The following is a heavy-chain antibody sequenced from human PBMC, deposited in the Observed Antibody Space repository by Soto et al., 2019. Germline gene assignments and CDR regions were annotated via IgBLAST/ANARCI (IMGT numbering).Heavy chain of an antibody. J-gene: IGHJ4*02. CDR2: IHYSGST. V-gene: IGHV4-59*12. CDR1: GVSFSSYY. Sequence: SETLSLTCTVSGVSFSSYYWSWIRQPPGKGLEWIGYIHYSGSTSYNPSLKSRVAISVDTSKNQFSLKLSSVTAADTAVYYCARVAVAGTRVDYWGQGTLVTVSS. D-gene: IGHD6-19*01. CDR3: ARVAVAGTRVDY.